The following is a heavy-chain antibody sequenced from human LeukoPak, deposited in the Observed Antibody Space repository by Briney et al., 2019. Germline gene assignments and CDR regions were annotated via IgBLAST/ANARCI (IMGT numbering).Heavy chain of an antibody. CDR1: GYTFTSYG. CDR2: ISANSGYT. J-gene: IGHJ4*02. Sequence: ASVKVSCKASGYTFTSYGISWVRQAPGQGLEWVGWISANSGYTKYTQTLQGRVSMTTDTSTRTAYMELRSLRSDDTAMYYCARDRPGFGTIESPEYWGQGTLVTVSS. D-gene: IGHD1-1*01. CDR3: ARDRPGFGTIESPEY. V-gene: IGHV1-18*01.